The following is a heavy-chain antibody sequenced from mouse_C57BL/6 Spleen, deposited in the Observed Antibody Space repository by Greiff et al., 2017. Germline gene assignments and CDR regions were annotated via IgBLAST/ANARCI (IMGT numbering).Heavy chain of an antibody. J-gene: IGHJ1*03. D-gene: IGHD1-1*01. CDR1: GYSFTGYY. CDR3: ARYHNGSSYEYFDV. V-gene: IGHV1-42*01. Sequence: VQLQQSGPELVKPGASVKISCKASGYSFTGYYMNWVKQSPEKSLEWIGEINPSTGGTTYNQKFKAKATLTVDKSSSTAYMQLKSLTSEDSAVYYCARYHNGSSYEYFDVWGTGTTVTVSS. CDR2: INPSTGGT.